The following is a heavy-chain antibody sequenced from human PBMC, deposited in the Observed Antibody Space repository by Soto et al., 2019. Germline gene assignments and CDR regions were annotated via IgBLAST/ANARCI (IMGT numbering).Heavy chain of an antibody. CDR3: AREGVAPYYYYGMDV. CDR1: GYTFTRSG. CDR2: ISTYTGDT. J-gene: IGHJ6*02. D-gene: IGHD5-12*01. Sequence: ASVKVSCKASGYTFTRSGISWVRQAPGQGLEWMGWISTYTGDTNYAQTFQGRVTMTTDTSTSTVHMEVRSLRSDDTAVYYCAREGVAPYYYYGMDVWGQGTPVTVS. V-gene: IGHV1-18*01.